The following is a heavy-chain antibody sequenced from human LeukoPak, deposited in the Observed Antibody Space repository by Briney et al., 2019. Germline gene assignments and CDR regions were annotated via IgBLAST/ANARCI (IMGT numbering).Heavy chain of an antibody. CDR1: GYXFIDYG. J-gene: IGHJ4*02. CDR2: ISTYNGNT. CDR3: ARGSFKVVGATKRFDYYFDY. D-gene: IGHD1-26*01. Sequence: GASVKVSCKASGYXFIDYGISWVRQAPGQGLEWMGWISTYNGNTNYAQKFQGRVTMTRDTSISTAYMELSRLRSDDTAVYYCARGSFKVVGATKRFDYYFDYWGQGTLVTVSS. V-gene: IGHV1-18*01.